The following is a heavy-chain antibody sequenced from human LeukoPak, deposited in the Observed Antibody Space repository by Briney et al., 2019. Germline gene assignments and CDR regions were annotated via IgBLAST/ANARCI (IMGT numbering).Heavy chain of an antibody. CDR3: ARQVYYDSSGYPFDN. V-gene: IGHV5-51*01. CDR1: GYSFTSYW. D-gene: IGHD3-22*01. Sequence: GESLKISCKGSGYSFTSYWIGWVGQMPGKGLEWMGIIYPGDSDTRYSPSFQGQVTISADKSISTAYLQWSSLKAAETAMYYCARQVYYDSSGYPFDNWGQGTMVTVSS. J-gene: IGHJ4*02. CDR2: IYPGDSDT.